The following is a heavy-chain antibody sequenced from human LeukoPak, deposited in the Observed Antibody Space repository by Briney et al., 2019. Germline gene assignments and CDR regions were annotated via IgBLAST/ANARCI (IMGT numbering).Heavy chain of an antibody. Sequence: ASVKVSCKASGYTFTSHYMHWVRQAPGQGLEWMGIINPSGGSTSYAQKFQGRVTMTRDTSTSTVYMELSSLRSEDTAVYYCARWEAQQLDGMDVWGQGTTVTVSS. CDR2: INPSGGST. V-gene: IGHV1-46*01. CDR3: ARWEAQQLDGMDV. J-gene: IGHJ6*02. D-gene: IGHD6-13*01. CDR1: GYTFTSHY.